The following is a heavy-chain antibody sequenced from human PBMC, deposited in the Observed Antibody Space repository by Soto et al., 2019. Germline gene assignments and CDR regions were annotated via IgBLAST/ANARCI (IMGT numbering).Heavy chain of an antibody. V-gene: IGHV1-46*01. CDR2: INPSGGHT. Sequence: QVQLMQSGAEVKKPGASVKVSCKASGNTFTNYYIHWVRQAPGQGLEWMGTINPSGGHTTYSQNFLGKVTQTRDTSPSTLYMGVTSLTSDDPAVYYCARGGHVVVVTAAFDYWGQGTLVTVSS. J-gene: IGHJ4*02. CDR1: GNTFTNYY. D-gene: IGHD2-21*02. CDR3: ARGGHVVVVTAAFDY.